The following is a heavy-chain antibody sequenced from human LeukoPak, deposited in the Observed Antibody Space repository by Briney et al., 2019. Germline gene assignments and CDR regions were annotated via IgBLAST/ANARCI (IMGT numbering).Heavy chain of an antibody. CDR1: GFTFSSYA. CDR3: AKGLDFLFHY. V-gene: IGHV3-23*01. J-gene: IGHJ4*02. CDR2: ISGSGGGT. Sequence: TGGSLRLSCAASGFTFSSYAMSWLRQAPGKGLEWVSAISGSGGGTYYADSVKGRLTISRDSSKNTLYLQMNSLRAEDTAVYYCAKGLDFLFHYWCQGTLVTVSS.